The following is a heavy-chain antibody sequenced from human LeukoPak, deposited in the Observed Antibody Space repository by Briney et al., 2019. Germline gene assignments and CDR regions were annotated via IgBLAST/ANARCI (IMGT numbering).Heavy chain of an antibody. CDR3: STDPRLLLY. Sequence: GGSLRLSCVVSGFGFSDSYMTWLRQTPGKGLEWLAYISGSGSDIYYADSVKGRFTISRDNAKKSLYLQMNSLRPDDTALYYCSTDPRLLLYWGHGTLVTVSS. CDR2: ISGSGSDI. J-gene: IGHJ4*01. CDR1: GFGFSDSY. D-gene: IGHD3-22*01. V-gene: IGHV3-11*01.